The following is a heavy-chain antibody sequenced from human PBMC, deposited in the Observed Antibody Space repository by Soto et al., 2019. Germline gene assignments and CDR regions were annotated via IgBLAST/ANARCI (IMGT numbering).Heavy chain of an antibody. J-gene: IGHJ5*02. CDR2: ISSSSSYI. Sequence: EVQLVESGGGLVKPGGSLRLSCAASGFTFSNYNMNWVRQAPGKGLEWVSSISSSSSYIYYADSVKGRFTISRDNAKNSLYLQMNSLRAEDTAIYFCASQYGFLTGFQFDPRGQGTLVTVSS. CDR1: GFTFSNYN. V-gene: IGHV3-21*01. D-gene: IGHD3-9*01. CDR3: ASQYGFLTGFQFDP.